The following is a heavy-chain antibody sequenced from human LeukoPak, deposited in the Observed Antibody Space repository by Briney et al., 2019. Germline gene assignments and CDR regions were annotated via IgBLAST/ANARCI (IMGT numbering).Heavy chain of an antibody. CDR1: GGSISSYY. CDR2: ITYTGNT. D-gene: IGHD6-6*01. J-gene: IGHJ6*03. Sequence: SETLSLTCTVSGGSISSYYWSWIRQPPGKGLEWIGYITYTGNTNYNPSLKSRVTISVDTSKNQFSLKLSSVTAADTAVYYCARDTSSSRLGYYMDVWGKGTTVTVSS. V-gene: IGHV4-59*01. CDR3: ARDTSSSRLGYYMDV.